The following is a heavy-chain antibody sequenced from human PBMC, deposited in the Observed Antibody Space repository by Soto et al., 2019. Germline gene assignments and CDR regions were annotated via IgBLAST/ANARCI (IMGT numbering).Heavy chain of an antibody. V-gene: IGHV3-9*01. CDR3: AKDRTPSSNYFDY. D-gene: IGHD6-13*01. CDR1: GFTFDDYA. Sequence: EVQLVESGGGLVQPGRSLRLSCAASGFTFDDYAMHWVRQAPGKGLEWVSGISWNSGSIGYADSVKGRFIISRDNAKNSLYLQMNSLRAEDTALYYCAKDRTPSSNYFDYWGQGTLVTVSS. CDR2: ISWNSGSI. J-gene: IGHJ4*02.